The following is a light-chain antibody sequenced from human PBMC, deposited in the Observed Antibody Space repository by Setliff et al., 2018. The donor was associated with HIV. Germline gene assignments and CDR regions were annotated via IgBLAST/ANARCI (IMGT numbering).Light chain of an antibody. CDR3: CSNTGSNTFV. J-gene: IGLJ1*01. V-gene: IGLV2-23*01. CDR2: QAT. Sequence: SVLTQPASVSGSPGQSITISCTGTSNGVGRYDLVSWYQQHPARAPKLIIYQATRRPSGVSNRFSGSKSGNVASLTISGLQAEDEADYYCCSNTGSNTFVFGTGTKVTVL. CDR1: SNGVGRYDL.